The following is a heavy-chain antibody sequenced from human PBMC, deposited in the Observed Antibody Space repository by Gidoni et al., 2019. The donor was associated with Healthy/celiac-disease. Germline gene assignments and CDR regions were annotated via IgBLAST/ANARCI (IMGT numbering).Heavy chain of an antibody. J-gene: IGHJ4*02. D-gene: IGHD1-26*01. Sequence: QVQLQESGPGLVKPSQPLSLPCTVPGGSISSGSYYWRWIRQPAGKGLEWIGRIYTGGSTNYNPSLKGRVTMSEDRSTTQFSLRLGSVPAADTALYYWGRARGGSYSNAIDYWGQGTLVTVSS. CDR1: GGSISSGSYY. CDR2: IYTGGST. V-gene: IGHV4-61*02. CDR3: GRARGGSYSNAIDY.